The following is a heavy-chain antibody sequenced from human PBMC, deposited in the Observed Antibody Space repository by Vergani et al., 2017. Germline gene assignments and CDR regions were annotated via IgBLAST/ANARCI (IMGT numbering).Heavy chain of an antibody. CDR3: AAALGSYYGDDAFDI. J-gene: IGHJ3*02. V-gene: IGHV1-2*02. D-gene: IGHD1-26*01. CDR2: INPNSGGT. CDR1: GYTFTGYY. Sequence: QVQLVQSGAEVKKPGASVKVSCKASGYTFTGYYMHWVRQAPGQGLEWMGWINPNSGGTNYAQKFQGRVTMTRDTSISTAYMELSRLRSDDTAVYYCAAALGSYYGDDAFDIWGQGTMVTVSS.